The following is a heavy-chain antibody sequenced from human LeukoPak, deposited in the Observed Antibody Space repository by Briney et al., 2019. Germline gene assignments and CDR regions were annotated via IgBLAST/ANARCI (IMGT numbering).Heavy chain of an antibody. CDR1: GFPFSSYA. D-gene: IGHD1-26*01. CDR3: ARGTYSGTYLVY. J-gene: IGHJ4*02. V-gene: IGHV3-23*01. CDR2: ISGSGDST. Sequence: GGALELSCAASGFPFSSYAISWVRQAPRKGLEWVSTISGSGDSTYYADSVKGRFTISRDNSKNTVYLQMSSLRAEDTAVYYCARGTYSGTYLVYWGQGTLVTVSS.